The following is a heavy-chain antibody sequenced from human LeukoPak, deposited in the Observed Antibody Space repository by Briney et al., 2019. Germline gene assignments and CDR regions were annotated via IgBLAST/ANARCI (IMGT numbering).Heavy chain of an antibody. V-gene: IGHV5-51*01. Sequence: GESLKISCKASGYSFTIYWIGWVRQMPGKGLEWMGIIYPGDSDTRYSPSFQGQVTISADKSISTAYLQWSSLKASDTAMYYCASCYVAARDWYFDLWGRGTLVTVSS. CDR3: ASCYVAARDWYFDL. D-gene: IGHD6-6*01. CDR1: GYSFTIYW. J-gene: IGHJ2*01. CDR2: IYPGDSDT.